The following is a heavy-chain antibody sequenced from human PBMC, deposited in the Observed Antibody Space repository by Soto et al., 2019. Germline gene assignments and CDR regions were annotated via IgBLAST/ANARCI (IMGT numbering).Heavy chain of an antibody. D-gene: IGHD3-9*01. CDR2: IYYSGST. CDR1: GGSISSGDYY. Sequence: PSETLSLTCTVSGGSISSGDYYWSWIRQPPGKGLEWIGYIYYSGSTYYNPSLKSRVTISVDTSKNQFSLKLSSVTAADTAVYYCARGRDTYDDILTRERGAFDSWGQGTRVTVSS. V-gene: IGHV4-30-4*01. CDR3: ARGRDTYDDILTRERGAFDS. J-gene: IGHJ3*02.